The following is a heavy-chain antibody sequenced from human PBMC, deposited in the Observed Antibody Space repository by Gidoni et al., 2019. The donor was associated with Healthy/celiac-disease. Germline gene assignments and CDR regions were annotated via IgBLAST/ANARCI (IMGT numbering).Heavy chain of an antibody. V-gene: IGHV4-59*01. Sequence: QVQLQESGPGLVKLSETLSLTCPVSGGSISSYYWSWIRQPPGKGLEWIGYIYYSGSTNYNPSLKSRVTISVDTSKNQFSLKLSSVTAADTAVYYCARARGAARDYYYYGMDVWGQGTTVTVSS. D-gene: IGHD6-6*01. CDR1: GGSISSYY. CDR2: IYYSGST. J-gene: IGHJ6*02. CDR3: ARARGAARDYYYYGMDV.